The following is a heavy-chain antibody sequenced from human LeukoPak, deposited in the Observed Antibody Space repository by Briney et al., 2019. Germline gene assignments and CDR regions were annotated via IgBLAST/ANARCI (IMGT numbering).Heavy chain of an antibody. CDR2: ISGSGGST. CDR3: AKESLGIAAAGIDY. J-gene: IGHJ4*02. Sequence: GVSLRHSCAASGFTFSSYAMRRVRQAPGKGLEWVSAISGSGGSTYYADSVKGRFTISRDNSKNTLYLQMNSLRAEDTAVYYCAKESLGIAAAGIDYWGQGTLVTVSS. D-gene: IGHD6-13*01. V-gene: IGHV3-23*01. CDR1: GFTFSSYA.